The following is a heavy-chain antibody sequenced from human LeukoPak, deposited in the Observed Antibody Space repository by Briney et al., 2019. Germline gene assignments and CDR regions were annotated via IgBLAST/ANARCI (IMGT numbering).Heavy chain of an antibody. CDR3: AKGRGAV. CDR2: ISAEGYT. Sequence: GGSLRLSCAASGFTGSTDFMGWVRQTPRKGLQWLSLISAEGYTYYADSVKGRFIISRDTSKSALYLQMNSLRVEDTAVYYCAKGRGAVWGQGTTVTVSS. CDR1: GFTGSTDF. J-gene: IGHJ6*02. D-gene: IGHD3-10*01. V-gene: IGHV3-66*01.